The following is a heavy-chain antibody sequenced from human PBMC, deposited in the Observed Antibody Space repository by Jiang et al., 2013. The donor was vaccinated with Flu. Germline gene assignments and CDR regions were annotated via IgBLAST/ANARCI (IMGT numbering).Heavy chain of an antibody. Sequence: LLKPSETLSLTCTVSGGSISSSSYYWGWIRQPPGKGLEWIGSIYYSGSTYYNPSLKSRVTISVDTSKNQFSLKQSSVTAADTAVYYCASRPRWSGFDYWGQGTVVTVSS. CDR1: GGSISSSSYY. V-gene: IGHV4-39*07. CDR3: ASRPRWSGFDY. CDR2: IYYSGST. J-gene: IGHJ4*02. D-gene: IGHD5-24*01.